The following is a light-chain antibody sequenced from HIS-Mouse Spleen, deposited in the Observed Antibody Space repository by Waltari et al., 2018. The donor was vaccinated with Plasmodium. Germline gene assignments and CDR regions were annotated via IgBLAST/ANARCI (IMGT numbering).Light chain of an antibody. Sequence: QSALTQPASVSGSPGQSITISCTGTRSDVGSYNLVSWYQQHPRKAPKLMIYEGSKRPSGVSNRFSGSKSGNTASLTISGLQAEDEADYYCCSYAGSSTFVVFGGGTKLTVL. J-gene: IGLJ2*01. CDR2: EGS. V-gene: IGLV2-23*03. CDR3: CSYAGSSTFVV. CDR1: RSDVGSYNL.